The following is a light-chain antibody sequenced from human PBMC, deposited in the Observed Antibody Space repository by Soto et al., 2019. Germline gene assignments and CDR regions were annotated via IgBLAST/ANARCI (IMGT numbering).Light chain of an antibody. CDR3: QQYSIWRT. Sequence: EFVLTQSPATLSSFPGDRVTLSCRASQAVNTRLAWYQHKPGQAPRLLIYLTSTRATGIPARFSGSGSGTEFTLTISSLQSEDFAVYYCQQYSIWRTFGQGTKVDIK. CDR2: LTS. J-gene: IGKJ1*01. CDR1: QAVNTR. V-gene: IGKV3-15*01.